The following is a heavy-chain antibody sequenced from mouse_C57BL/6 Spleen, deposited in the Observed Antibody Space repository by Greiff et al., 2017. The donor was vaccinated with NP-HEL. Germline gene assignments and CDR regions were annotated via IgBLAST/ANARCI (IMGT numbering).Heavy chain of an antibody. V-gene: IGHV1-76*01. CDR2: IYPGSGNT. Sequence: VQLQQSGAELVRPGASVKLSCKASGYTFTDYYINWVKQRPGQGLEWIARIYPGSGNTYYNEKFKGKATLTAEKSSSTAYMQLSSLTSEDSAVYFCAREGAYYDYDYWYFDVWGTGTTVTVSS. D-gene: IGHD2-4*01. J-gene: IGHJ1*03. CDR1: GYTFTDYY. CDR3: AREGAYYDYDYWYFDV.